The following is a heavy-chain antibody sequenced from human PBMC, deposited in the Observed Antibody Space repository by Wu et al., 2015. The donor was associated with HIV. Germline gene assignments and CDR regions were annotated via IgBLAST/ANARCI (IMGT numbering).Heavy chain of an antibody. CDR1: GYILTSYP. CDR3: ARVEFGSGYYDWFDP. D-gene: IGHD5-12*01. V-gene: IGHV1-18*01. J-gene: IGHJ5*02. CDR2: INPYTGYA. Sequence: QVQLVQSGAELRKPGASVKVSCKASGYILTSYPISWVRQAPGQGLEWMAWINPYTGYAQFAQKFQDRVTVTTDTSTSTAYMELRSLTSDDTAIYYCARVEFGSGYYDWFDPGPGNFGHRLL.